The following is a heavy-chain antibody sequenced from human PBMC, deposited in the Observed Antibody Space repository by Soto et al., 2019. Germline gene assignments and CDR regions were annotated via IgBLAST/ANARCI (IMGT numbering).Heavy chain of an antibody. Sequence: QVQLQESGPGLVKPSQTLSLTCTVSGGSISSGDYYWAWIRQPPGKGLEWIGYLHHSGSTYYNPSLKRRATISSDTPKNQVPLNRNSVRAADTAVYYCDRATYYDFWRIDYWGQGTPVPVSS. CDR2: LHHSGST. J-gene: IGHJ4*02. CDR3: DRATYYDFWRIDY. V-gene: IGHV4-30-4*01. CDR1: GGSISSGDYY. D-gene: IGHD3-3*01.